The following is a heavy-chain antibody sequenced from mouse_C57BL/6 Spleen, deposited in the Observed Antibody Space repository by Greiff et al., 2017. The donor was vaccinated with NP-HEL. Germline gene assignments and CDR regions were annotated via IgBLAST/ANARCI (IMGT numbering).Heavy chain of an antibody. Sequence: VQLQQSGAELVKPGASVKISCKASGYAFSSYWMNWVKQRPGKGLEWIGQIYPGDGDTNYNGKFKGKATLTADISSSTAYMQLSSLTSEDSAVYFCARSHSRFYWYFDVWGTGTTVTVAS. CDR3: ARSHSRFYWYFDV. D-gene: IGHD1-1*01. J-gene: IGHJ1*03. CDR2: IYPGDGDT. CDR1: GYAFSSYW. V-gene: IGHV1-80*01.